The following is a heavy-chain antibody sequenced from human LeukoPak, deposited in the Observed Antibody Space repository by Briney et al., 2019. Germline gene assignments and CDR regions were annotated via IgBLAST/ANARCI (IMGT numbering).Heavy chain of an antibody. V-gene: IGHV3-30*04. CDR2: ISYDGSNK. CDR1: GFTFSSYA. Sequence: GGSLRLSCAASGFTFSSYAMHWVRQAPGKGLEWVAVISYDGSNKYYADSVKGRFTISRDNSKNTLYLQMNSLRAEDTAVYYCARDGVGYYYDSSGYYPLWGQGTLVTVSS. D-gene: IGHD3-22*01. J-gene: IGHJ4*02. CDR3: ARDGVGYYYDSSGYYPL.